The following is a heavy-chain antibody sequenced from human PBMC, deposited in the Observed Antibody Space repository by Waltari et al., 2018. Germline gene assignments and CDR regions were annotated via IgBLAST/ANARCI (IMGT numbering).Heavy chain of an antibody. Sequence: QVQLQESGPGLVQPSETLPLTCPVPGYSISSGYSWGWIRTPRGTGLEWIVSIYHSGSTYYNPSLKSRVTISVDTSKNQFSLKLSSVTAADTAVYYCARVGLGYCSSTSCYGLFDYWGQGTLVTVSS. D-gene: IGHD2-2*01. CDR1: GYSISSGYS. CDR3: ARVGLGYCSSTSCYGLFDY. J-gene: IGHJ4*02. CDR2: IYHSGST. V-gene: IGHV4-38-2*02.